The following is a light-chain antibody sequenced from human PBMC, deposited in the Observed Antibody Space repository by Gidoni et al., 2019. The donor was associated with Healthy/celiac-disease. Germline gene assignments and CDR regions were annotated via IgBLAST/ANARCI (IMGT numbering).Light chain of an antibody. V-gene: IGKV3-11*01. J-gene: IGKJ2*01. Sequence: DIVLTQSPATLSLSPGERATLSCRASQSVSSYLAWYHQKPGQAPKLLIYHAYTRATGIPARLTGSGSGTYFTLPISSLEPEDFAVYYCQQRRNWPTGHTFGQGTKLEIK. CDR1: QSVSSY. CDR2: HAY. CDR3: QQRRNWPTGHT.